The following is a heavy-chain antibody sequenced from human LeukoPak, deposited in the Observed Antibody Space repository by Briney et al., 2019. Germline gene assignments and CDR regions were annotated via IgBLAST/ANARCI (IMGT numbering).Heavy chain of an antibody. CDR2: ISYDGSNK. CDR3: ARGRIVVVAVDAFDI. D-gene: IGHD2-15*01. V-gene: IGHV3-30*04. J-gene: IGHJ3*02. Sequence: GGSLRLSCAASGFTFSSYAMHWVRQAPGKGLEWAAVISYDGSNKYYADSVKGRFTISRDNSKNTLYLQMNSLRAEDTAVYYCARGRIVVVAVDAFDIWGQGTMVTVSS. CDR1: GFTFSSYA.